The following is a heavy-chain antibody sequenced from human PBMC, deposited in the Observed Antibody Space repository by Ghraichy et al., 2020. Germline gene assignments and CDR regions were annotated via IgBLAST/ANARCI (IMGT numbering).Heavy chain of an antibody. D-gene: IGHD3-16*01. CDR3: ARGEWDLIPYGMDV. Sequence: SQTLSLTCAVSGGSISSGGYSWSWIRQPPGKGLEWIGYIYHSGSTYYNPSLKSRVTISVDKSKNQFSLKLSSVTAADTAVYYCARGEWDLIPYGMDVWGQGTTVTVSS. V-gene: IGHV4-30-2*01. CDR1: GGSISSGGYS. J-gene: IGHJ6*02. CDR2: IYHSGST.